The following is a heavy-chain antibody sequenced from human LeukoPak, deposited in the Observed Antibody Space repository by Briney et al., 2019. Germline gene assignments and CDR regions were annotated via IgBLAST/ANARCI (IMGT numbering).Heavy chain of an antibody. V-gene: IGHV1-69*05. D-gene: IGHD3-10*02. Sequence: GSSVKVSCKASGGTFSSYAISWVRQAPGQGLEWMGGIIPIFGTANYAQKFQGRVTITRNTSISTAYMELSSLRSEDTAVYYCHFSPNQYAGYVRDYWGQGTLVTVSS. CDR2: IIPIFGTA. J-gene: IGHJ4*02. CDR1: GGTFSSYA. CDR3: HFSPNQYAGYVRDY.